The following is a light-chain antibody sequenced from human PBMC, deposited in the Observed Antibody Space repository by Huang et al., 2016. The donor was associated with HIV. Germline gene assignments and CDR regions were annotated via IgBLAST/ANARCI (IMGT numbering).Light chain of an antibody. CDR1: QSISSW. Sequence: DIQMTQSPSTLSASVGDRFTITCRASQSISSWLAWYQQKPGKAPKLRIHKAASLESGVPARFSGSGSGTEFTLTITSLQPDDLATYYCQQYNNYSPTFGQGTKVEIK. V-gene: IGKV1-5*03. CDR3: QQYNNYSPT. CDR2: KAA. J-gene: IGKJ1*01.